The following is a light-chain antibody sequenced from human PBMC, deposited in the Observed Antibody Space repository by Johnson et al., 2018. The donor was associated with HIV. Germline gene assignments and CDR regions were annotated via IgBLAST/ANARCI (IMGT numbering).Light chain of an antibody. Sequence: QSVLTQPPSVSAAPGQKVTISCSGSSSNIGNNYVSWYQQLPGTAPKLLIYRNNQRPSGVPDRFSGSKSGTSASLAISGLQAEDEADYYCTAWDDSLNGSYVFGTGTKVTVL. CDR3: TAWDDSLNGSYV. V-gene: IGLV1-47*01. CDR2: RNN. J-gene: IGLJ1*01. CDR1: SSNIGNNY.